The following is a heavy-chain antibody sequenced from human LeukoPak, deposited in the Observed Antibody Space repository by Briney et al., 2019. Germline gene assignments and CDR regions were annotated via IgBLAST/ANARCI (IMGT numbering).Heavy chain of an antibody. CDR3: ARLNLAYVYTSGPNDF. CDR1: GGSITSNN. D-gene: IGHD3-10*01. CDR2: IYSSGST. V-gene: IGHV4-4*07. Sequence: PSETLSLTCTVSGGSITSNNWSWIRQPAEKGLEWIGRIYSSGSTDDNPSLKSRVTMSVDTSKNQFSLRLTSVTAADTAVYFCARLNLAYVYTSGPNDFWGQGTLVTVSS. J-gene: IGHJ4*02.